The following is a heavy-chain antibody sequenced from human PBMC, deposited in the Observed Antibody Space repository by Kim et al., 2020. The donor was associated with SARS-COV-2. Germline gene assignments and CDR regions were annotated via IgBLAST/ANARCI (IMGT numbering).Heavy chain of an antibody. CDR2: ISYDGNNK. Sequence: GGSLRLSCAASGFTFSSYAMHWVRQAPGKGLEWVAVISYDGNNKYYADSVKGRFTISRDNSTNTLYLQMNSLRAEDMAGYYCARDQAAYSGNYWFDPWGQGTLVTVSS. CDR3: ARDQAAYSGNYWFDP. V-gene: IGHV3-30*04. J-gene: IGHJ5*02. D-gene: IGHD1-26*01. CDR1: GFTFSSYA.